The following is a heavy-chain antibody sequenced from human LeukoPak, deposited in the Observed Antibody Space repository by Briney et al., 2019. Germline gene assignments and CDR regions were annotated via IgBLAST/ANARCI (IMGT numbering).Heavy chain of an antibody. D-gene: IGHD3-9*01. CDR1: GYSISSGYY. CDR3: AKTNRVLLTGYYIMAGFDY. V-gene: IGHV4-38-2*01. J-gene: IGHJ4*02. CDR2: IYHSGST. Sequence: PSETLSLTCAVSGYSISSGYYWGWIRQPPGKGLEWIGSIYHSGSTYYNPSLKSRVTISVDTSKNQFSLKLSSVTAADTAVYYCAKTNRVLLTGYYIMAGFDYWGQGTLVTVSS.